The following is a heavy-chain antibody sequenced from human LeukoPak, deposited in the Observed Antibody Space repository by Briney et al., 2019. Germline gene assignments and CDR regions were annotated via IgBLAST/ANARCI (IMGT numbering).Heavy chain of an antibody. CDR1: GGSFNGYY. D-gene: IGHD4-17*01. CDR2: INHSGTT. Sequence: PSETLSLTCAVYGGSFNGYYWNWIRQPPGKGLEWIGEINHSGTTKHNTSLKSRVTISVDTSKNQFSLKVRSVTAADTAVYYCARYDYGDYEAMDVWGQGTTVTVSS. V-gene: IGHV4-34*01. CDR3: ARYDYGDYEAMDV. J-gene: IGHJ6*02.